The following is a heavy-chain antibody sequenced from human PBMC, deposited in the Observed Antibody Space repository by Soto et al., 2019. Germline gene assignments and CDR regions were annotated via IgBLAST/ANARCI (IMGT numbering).Heavy chain of an antibody. D-gene: IGHD1-26*01. CDR2: IYSSGSA. V-gene: IGHV4-4*07. Sequence: SETLSRTCTVSGGSIYTYSWTWIRQPAGKGLEWIGHIYSSGSANYSPSLKSRVSMSVDTSKNQFSLKLNSVTAADTAVYYCATIVGANDYWGQGTLVTVSS. J-gene: IGHJ4*02. CDR3: ATIVGANDY. CDR1: GGSIYTYS.